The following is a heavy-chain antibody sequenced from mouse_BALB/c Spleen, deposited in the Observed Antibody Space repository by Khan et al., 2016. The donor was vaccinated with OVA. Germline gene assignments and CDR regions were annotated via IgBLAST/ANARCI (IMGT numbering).Heavy chain of an antibody. J-gene: IGHJ4*01. Sequence: QVQLQQSGPELVKPGTLVKKSCQASGYTFTSYDINWVKQRPGQGLEWIGWIYTGDGSTKYNEKFKGKDTPTADKSSITAYMHLSSLTSANSAVYFCSGKGLHEVALDYWGQGTSVTVSS. CDR3: SGKGLHEVALDY. CDR1: GYTFTSYD. D-gene: IGHD2-4*01. CDR2: IYTGDGST. V-gene: IGHV1S56*01.